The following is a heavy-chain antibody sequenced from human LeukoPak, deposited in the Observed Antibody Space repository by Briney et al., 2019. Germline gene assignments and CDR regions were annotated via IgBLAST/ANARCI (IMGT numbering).Heavy chain of an antibody. CDR1: GYTFTSYY. V-gene: IGHV1-2*02. CDR2: INPNSGGT. CDR3: ARGLRGYCSGGSCYRGAFDI. D-gene: IGHD2-15*01. Sequence: ASVKVSCKASGYTFTSYYMHWVRQAPGQGLERMGWINPNSGGTNYAQKFQGRVTITRDTSISTAYMELRRLRSDDTAVYYCARGLRGYCSGGSCYRGAFDIWGQGTMVTVSS. J-gene: IGHJ3*02.